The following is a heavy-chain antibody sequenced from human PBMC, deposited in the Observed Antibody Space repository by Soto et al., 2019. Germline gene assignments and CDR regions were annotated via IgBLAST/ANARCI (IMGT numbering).Heavy chain of an antibody. D-gene: IGHD3-22*01. CDR1: GFTFSSYG. J-gene: IGHJ4*02. CDR2: ISYDGSNK. V-gene: IGHV3-30*18. CDR3: AKDLGYYYDSSGSDY. Sequence: QVQLVESGGGVVQPGRSLRLSCAASGFTFSSYGMHWVRQAPGKGLEWVAVISYDGSNKYYADSVKGRFTISRDNSKNTLYLQMISLRAEDTAVYYCAKDLGYYYDSSGSDYWGQGTLVTVSS.